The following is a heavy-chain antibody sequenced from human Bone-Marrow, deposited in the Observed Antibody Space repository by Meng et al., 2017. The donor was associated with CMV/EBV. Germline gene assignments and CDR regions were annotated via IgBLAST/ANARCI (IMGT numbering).Heavy chain of an antibody. CDR3: ARDKSVGSGRYYFDY. CDR2: IIPILGIA. CDR1: GGTFSSYT. V-gene: IGHV1-69*04. D-gene: IGHD2-15*01. Sequence: SMKVSCKASGGTFSSYTISWVRQAPGQGLEWMGRIIPILGIANYAQKFQGRVTITADKSTSTAYMELSSLRSEDTAVYYCARDKSVGSGRYYFDYWGQGTLVTVSS. J-gene: IGHJ4*02.